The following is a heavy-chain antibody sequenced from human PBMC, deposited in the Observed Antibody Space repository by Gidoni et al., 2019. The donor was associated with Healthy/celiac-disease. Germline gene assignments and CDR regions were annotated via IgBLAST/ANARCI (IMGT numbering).Heavy chain of an antibody. V-gene: IGHV4-38-2*02. Sequence: QVQLQESGPGLVKPSETLSLTCAVPGYSISSGYYWGWIRQPPGKGLEWIGSIYHSGSTYYNPSLKSRVTISVDTSKNQFSLKLSSVTAADTAVYYCARDPIYGDYLYYFDYWGQGTLVTVSS. J-gene: IGHJ4*02. CDR2: IYHSGST. D-gene: IGHD4-17*01. CDR1: GYSISSGYY. CDR3: ARDPIYGDYLYYFDY.